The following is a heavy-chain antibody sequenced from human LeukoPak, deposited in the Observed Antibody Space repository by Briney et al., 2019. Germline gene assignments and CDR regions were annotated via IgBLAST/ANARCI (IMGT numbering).Heavy chain of an antibody. Sequence: GGSLRLSCAASGFTFSSYSMTWVRQAPGKGLEWVSSISSSSSYIYYADSVKGRFTISRDNAKNSLYLQMNGLRAEDTAVYYCASIAAAGRDFDYWGQGTLVTVSS. CDR3: ASIAAAGRDFDY. D-gene: IGHD6-13*01. CDR2: ISSSSSYI. J-gene: IGHJ4*02. CDR1: GFTFSSYS. V-gene: IGHV3-21*01.